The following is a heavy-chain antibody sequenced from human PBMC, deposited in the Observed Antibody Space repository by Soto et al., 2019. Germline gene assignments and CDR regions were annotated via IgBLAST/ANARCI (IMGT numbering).Heavy chain of an antibody. D-gene: IGHD3-10*01. J-gene: IGHJ4*02. CDR2: INHSGRT. CDR1: GGSFSGYY. V-gene: IGHV4-34*01. Sequence: QVQLQQWGAGLLKPSETLSLTCAVYGGSFSGYYWSWIRQPPGKGLEWIGEINHSGRTNYNPSLMSRVTRSVDTSKNQFSLKLSSVTAADTAVYYCARAAYYGSGIGYWGQGTLVTVSS. CDR3: ARAAYYGSGIGY.